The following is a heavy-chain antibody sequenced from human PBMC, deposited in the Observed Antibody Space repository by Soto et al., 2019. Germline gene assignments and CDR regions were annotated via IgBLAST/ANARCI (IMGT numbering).Heavy chain of an antibody. CDR1: GGSISSGGHY. CDR3: AREVTSGSSHDC. V-gene: IGHV4-31*03. J-gene: IGHJ4*02. Sequence: PSETLSLTCTVSGGSISSGGHYWSWIRQHPGKGLEWIGYIYYSGSAYYNPSLKSRVAISVDTSKNQFSLQLSSVTAADTAVYYCAREVTSGSSHDCWGQGTLVTVSS. CDR2: IYYSGSA. D-gene: IGHD1-26*01.